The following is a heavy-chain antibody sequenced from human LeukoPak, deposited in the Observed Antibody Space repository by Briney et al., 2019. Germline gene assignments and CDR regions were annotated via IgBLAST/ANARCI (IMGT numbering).Heavy chain of an antibody. Sequence: PGGSLRLSCAASGFTFSSYGMHWVRQAPGKGLEWVAVIAYDGSNKYYADSVKGRFTISRDNSKNTLYLQMNSLRAEDTAVYFCAKDHYDSSGYSDAFDIWGQGTMVTVSS. J-gene: IGHJ3*02. CDR1: GFTFSSYG. V-gene: IGHV3-33*06. CDR2: IAYDGSNK. D-gene: IGHD3-22*01. CDR3: AKDHYDSSGYSDAFDI.